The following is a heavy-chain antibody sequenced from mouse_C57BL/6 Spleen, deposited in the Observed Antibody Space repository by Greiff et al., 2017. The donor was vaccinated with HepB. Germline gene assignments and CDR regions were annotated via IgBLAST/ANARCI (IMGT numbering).Heavy chain of an antibody. J-gene: IGHJ1*03. CDR1: GFTFSDYY. CDR2: ISNGGGST. D-gene: IGHD2-5*01. V-gene: IGHV5-12*01. CDR3: ARHEGYSNYVGDFDV. Sequence: DVMLVESGGGLVQPGGSLKLSCAASGFTFSDYYMYWVRQTPEKRLEWVAYISNGGGSTYYPDTVKGRFTISRDNAKNTLYLQMSRLKSEDTAMYYCARHEGYSNYVGDFDVWGTGTTVTVSS.